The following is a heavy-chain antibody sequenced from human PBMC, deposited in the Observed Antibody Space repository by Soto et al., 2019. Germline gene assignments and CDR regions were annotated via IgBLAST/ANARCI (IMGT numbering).Heavy chain of an antibody. Sequence: EVQLVESGGGLVQPGGSLRLSCAASEFTFNNYWMHWVRQVPGKGLEWVSRINTDGSTTNYADSVMGRFTISRDNADNTVDLQMNSLRAEDTAVYYCARTIYLKYVLDVWGQGATVTVAS. CDR1: EFTFNNYW. D-gene: IGHD3-3*01. CDR2: INTDGSTT. CDR3: ARTIYLKYVLDV. J-gene: IGHJ6*02. V-gene: IGHV3-74*01.